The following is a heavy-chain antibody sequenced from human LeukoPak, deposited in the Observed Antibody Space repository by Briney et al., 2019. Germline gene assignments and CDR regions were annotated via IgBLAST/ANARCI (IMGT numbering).Heavy chain of an antibody. CDR1: GFTFSSYA. CDR3: AKRGVVIRVILVGFHKAAYYFES. J-gene: IGHJ4*02. CDR2: ISGTGGDT. V-gene: IGHV3-23*01. Sequence: GSLRLSCAASGFTFSSYALSWVRQAPGKGLEWVSTISGTGGDTSYADSVRGRFTISRDNPKNTLYLQMNSLRAEDTAVYFCAKRGVVIRVILVGFHKAAYYFESWGQGALVTVSS. D-gene: IGHD3/OR15-3a*01.